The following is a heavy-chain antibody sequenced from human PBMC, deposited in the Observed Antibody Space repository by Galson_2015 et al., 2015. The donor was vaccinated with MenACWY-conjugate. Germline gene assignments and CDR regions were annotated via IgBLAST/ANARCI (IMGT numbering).Heavy chain of an antibody. V-gene: IGHV3-74*01. CDR2: INRDGSST. D-gene: IGHD4-17*01. Sequence: SLRLSCAASGFTFSSYWMHWVRHAPGQGLVWVSRINRDGSSTSYADSVKGRFTVSRDNAKNTLYLQMNSPRAEDTAVYYCARDLSYGDYVDYWGQGTLVTVSS. CDR3: ARDLSYGDYVDY. CDR1: GFTFSSYW. J-gene: IGHJ4*02.